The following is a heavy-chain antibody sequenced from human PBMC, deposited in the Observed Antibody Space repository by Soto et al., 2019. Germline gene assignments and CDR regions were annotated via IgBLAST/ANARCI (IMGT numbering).Heavy chain of an antibody. J-gene: IGHJ4*02. CDR1: VGSISSSSYY. Sequence: PSETLSLTCTVSVGSISSSSYYLGWILHPPGKGLEWIGSIYYSGRTYYNPSLKSRVTISVDKSKNQFSLKLSSVTAEDTAVYYCARHHKDFDYWGQGTTVTVSS. CDR2: IYYSGRT. CDR3: ARHHKDFDY. V-gene: IGHV4-39*01.